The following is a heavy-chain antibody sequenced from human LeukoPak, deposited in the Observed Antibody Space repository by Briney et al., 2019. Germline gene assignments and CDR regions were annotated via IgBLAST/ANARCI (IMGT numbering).Heavy chain of an antibody. Sequence: ASVKVSCKASGGTFSSYAISWVRQAPGQGLEWMGGIIPIFGTANYAQKFQGRVTITADESTSTAYMELSSLRSEGTAVYYCARELGGYSYGYSWFDPWGQGTLVTVSS. CDR2: IIPIFGTA. J-gene: IGHJ5*02. V-gene: IGHV1-69*13. D-gene: IGHD5-18*01. CDR1: GGTFSSYA. CDR3: ARELGGYSYGYSWFDP.